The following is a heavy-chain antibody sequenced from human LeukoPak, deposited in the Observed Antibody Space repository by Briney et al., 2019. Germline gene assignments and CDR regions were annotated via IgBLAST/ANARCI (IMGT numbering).Heavy chain of an antibody. CDR2: IKQDGSEK. CDR3: ASPHYDFWSGYYYY. V-gene: IGHV3-7*01. D-gene: IGHD3-3*01. J-gene: IGHJ4*02. CDR1: GFTFSSYW. Sequence: GGSLRLSCAASGFTFSSYWMSWVRQAPGKGLEWVANIKQDGSEKYYVDSVKGRFTISRDNAKNSLYLQMNSLRAEDTAVYYCASPHYDFWSGYYYYWGQGTLVTVSS.